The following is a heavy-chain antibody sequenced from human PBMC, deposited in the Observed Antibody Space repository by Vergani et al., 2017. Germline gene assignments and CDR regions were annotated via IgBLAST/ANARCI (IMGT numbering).Heavy chain of an antibody. Sequence: EVQLLESGGGLVQPGGSLRLSCAASGFTFSSYAMSWVRQAPGKGLEWVSAISGSGGSTYYADSVTGRFTISRDNSKNTLYLQMNSLRAEDTAVYYCAKGGDNFWGGYSFDYWGQGTLVTVSS. D-gene: IGHD3-3*01. CDR2: ISGSGGST. J-gene: IGHJ4*02. CDR1: GFTFSSYA. V-gene: IGHV3-23*01. CDR3: AKGGDNFWGGYSFDY.